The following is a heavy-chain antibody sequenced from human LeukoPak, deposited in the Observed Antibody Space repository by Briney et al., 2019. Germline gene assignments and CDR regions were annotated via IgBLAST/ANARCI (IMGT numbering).Heavy chain of an antibody. CDR2: IYYSGST. CDR3: ASYLLYFFDY. V-gene: IGHV4-39*07. D-gene: IGHD2-8*01. Sequence: SETLSLTCTVSGGSIYSSSYYWGWIRQPPGKGLEWIGSIYYSGSTYYNSSLKSRVTISVDTSKNQFSLKLSSVTAADTAVYYCASYLLYFFDYWGQGTLVTVSS. J-gene: IGHJ4*02. CDR1: GGSIYSSSYY.